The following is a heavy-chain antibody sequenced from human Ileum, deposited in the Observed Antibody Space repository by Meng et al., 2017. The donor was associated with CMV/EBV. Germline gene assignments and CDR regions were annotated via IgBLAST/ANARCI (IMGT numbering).Heavy chain of an antibody. CDR3: AREGGGWYFDS. D-gene: IGHD6-19*01. J-gene: IGHJ4*02. CDR2: IYYSGST. CDR1: GDSLSTGDYY. Sequence: QVQLQESGPGLVKPSQPLSLTCTASGDSLSTGDYYWSWIRQPPGKGPEWIGYIYYSGSTLYNPSLKSPVTISLDKSKNQFSLRLRSVTAADTAVYFCAREGGGWYFDSWGQGTLVTVSS. V-gene: IGHV4-30-4*01.